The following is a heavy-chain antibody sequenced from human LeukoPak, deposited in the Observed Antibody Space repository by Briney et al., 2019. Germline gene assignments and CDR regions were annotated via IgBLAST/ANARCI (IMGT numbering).Heavy chain of an antibody. CDR1: GFTFSNYD. CDR3: TRNGGGLGY. Sequence: GGSLRLSCAASGFTFSNYDMIWVRQAPGKGLEWVSSIRSTGAGGNTYSADSVKGRFTTSGDDSKSTLFLQMDSLTAEDTAVYYCTRNGGGLGYWGQGALVTVSS. D-gene: IGHD3-16*01. V-gene: IGHV3-23*01. J-gene: IGHJ4*02. CDR2: IRSTGAGGNT.